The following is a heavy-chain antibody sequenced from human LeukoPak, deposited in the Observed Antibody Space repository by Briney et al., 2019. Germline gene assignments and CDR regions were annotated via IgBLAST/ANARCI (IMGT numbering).Heavy chain of an antibody. D-gene: IGHD3-10*01. V-gene: IGHV4-34*01. CDR3: ARRVRGVITSRFDY. CDR1: GGSFSGYY. J-gene: IGHJ4*02. Sequence: SETLSLTCAVYGGSFSGYYWSWIRQPPGKGLEWIGEINHSGSTNYNPSLKSRVTISVDTSKNQFSLKLSSVTAADTAVYYCARRVRGVITSRFDYWGQGTLVTVSS. CDR2: INHSGST.